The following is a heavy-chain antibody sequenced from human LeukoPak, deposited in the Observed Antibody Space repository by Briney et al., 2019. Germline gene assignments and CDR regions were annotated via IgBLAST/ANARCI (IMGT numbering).Heavy chain of an antibody. Sequence: PGGSLRLSCAASGFTFSSYAMNWVRQAPGKGLEWVSSISRGSDHIFYADSMKGRFTISRDNAKNSLCLQMNSLGAEDTAVYYCARPYDTRGYFPDYWGQGTLVTVSS. CDR1: GFTFSSYA. CDR3: ARPYDTRGYFPDY. D-gene: IGHD3-22*01. CDR2: ISRGSDHI. J-gene: IGHJ4*02. V-gene: IGHV3-21*01.